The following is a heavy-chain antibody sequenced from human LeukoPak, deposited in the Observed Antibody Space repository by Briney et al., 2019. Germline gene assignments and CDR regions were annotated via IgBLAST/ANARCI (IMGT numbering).Heavy chain of an antibody. D-gene: IGHD3-16*01. V-gene: IGHV1-18*01. J-gene: IGHJ4*02. CDR3: ARASGNYDYVWGSL. Sequence: VASVKVSCKASGYTFTSHGISWVRQAPGQGLEWMGWISVYNGNTNYAQNLQGRVTMTTDTSTSTAHMELRSLRSDDTAVYYCARASGNYDYVWGSLWGQGTLVIVSS. CDR2: ISVYNGNT. CDR1: GYTFTSHG.